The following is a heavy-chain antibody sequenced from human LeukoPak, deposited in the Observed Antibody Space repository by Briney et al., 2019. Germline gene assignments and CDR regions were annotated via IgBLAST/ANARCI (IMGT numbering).Heavy chain of an antibody. V-gene: IGHV3-30*03. CDR1: EFTFSSYG. D-gene: IGHD6-13*01. Sequence: GGSLRLSCAASEFTFSSYGMHWVRQAPGKGLEWVAVISYDGSNKYYADSVKGRFTISRDNSKNTLYLQMNSLRAEDTAVYYCASRPGIAAAGDDYWGQGTLVTVSS. CDR2: ISYDGSNK. CDR3: ASRPGIAAAGDDY. J-gene: IGHJ4*02.